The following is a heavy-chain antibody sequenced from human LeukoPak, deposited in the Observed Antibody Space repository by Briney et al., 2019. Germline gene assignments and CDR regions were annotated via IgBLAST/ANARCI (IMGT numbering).Heavy chain of an antibody. CDR2: IYYSGST. Sequence: SETLSLTCTVSGGSISSYYWSWIRQPPGEGLEWIGYIYYSGSTNYNPSLKSRVTISVDTSKNQFSLKLSSVTAADTAVYYCARAGGLTTVTTNFDYWGQGTLVTVSS. D-gene: IGHD4-17*01. J-gene: IGHJ4*02. CDR3: ARAGGLTTVTTNFDY. CDR1: GGSISSYY. V-gene: IGHV4-59*08.